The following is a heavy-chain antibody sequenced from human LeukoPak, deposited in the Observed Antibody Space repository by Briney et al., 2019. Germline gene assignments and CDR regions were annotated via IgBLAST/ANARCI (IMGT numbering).Heavy chain of an antibody. D-gene: IGHD6-19*01. CDR3: ARRGYSSGWYLRAFDI. Sequence: PSETLSLTCTVSGGSISSYYWSWIRQPPGKGLEWIGYIYYSGSTNYNPSLKSRVTISVDTSKNQFSLKLSSVTAADTAVYYCARRGYSSGWYLRAFDIWGQGTMVTVSP. CDR2: IYYSGST. J-gene: IGHJ3*02. V-gene: IGHV4-59*08. CDR1: GGSISSYY.